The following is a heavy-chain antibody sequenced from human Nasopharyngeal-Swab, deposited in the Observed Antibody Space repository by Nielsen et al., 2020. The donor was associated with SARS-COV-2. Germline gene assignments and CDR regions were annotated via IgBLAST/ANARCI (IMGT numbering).Heavy chain of an antibody. D-gene: IGHD3-10*01. J-gene: IGHJ6*02. V-gene: IGHV3-33*05. Sequence: VRQAPGKGLEWVTFISTDGSHKNYADSVKGRFTISRDNSRNTVDLQMNSLRAEDTAVYYCARRITMVQGVIAVPIYYYYGMDVWGQGTTVTVSS. CDR2: ISTDGSHK. CDR3: ARRITMVQGVIAVPIYYYYGMDV.